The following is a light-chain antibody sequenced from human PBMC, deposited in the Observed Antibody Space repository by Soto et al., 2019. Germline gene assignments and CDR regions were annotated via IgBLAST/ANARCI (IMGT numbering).Light chain of an antibody. V-gene: IGKV1-39*01. J-gene: IGKJ4*01. CDR3: QQSHSTPLT. CDR2: GAS. CDR1: LRISTY. Sequence: DITLTQSPSSLSASVGDRVTITCRASLRISTYLNWYQQKPGKAPKLLIYGASTLQSGVPSRFSGSGSGTDFTLTITTLQPEDSATYFCQQSHSTPLTFGGGTKLEI.